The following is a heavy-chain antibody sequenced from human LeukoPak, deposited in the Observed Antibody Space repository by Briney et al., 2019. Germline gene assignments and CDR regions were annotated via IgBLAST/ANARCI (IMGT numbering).Heavy chain of an antibody. D-gene: IGHD1-26*01. CDR1: GYTFTSYG. V-gene: IGHV1-18*01. CDR3: ARAWEPTSFDY. J-gene: IGHJ4*02. Sequence: ASVKVSFKASGYTFTSYGISWVRQAPGQGLEWMGWISAYNGNTNYAPKLQGRVTMTTDTSTSTAYMELRSLRSDDPAVYYCARAWEPTSFDYWGQGTLVTVSS. CDR2: ISAYNGNT.